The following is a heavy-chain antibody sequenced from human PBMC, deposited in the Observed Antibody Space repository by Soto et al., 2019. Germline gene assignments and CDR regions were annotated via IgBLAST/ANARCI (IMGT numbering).Heavy chain of an antibody. J-gene: IGHJ3*01. CDR1: GFSLSTYRVG. Sequence: QITLKESGPTLVNPTQTLTLTCTFSGFSLSTYRVGVGWIRQPPGKALEWLAIIYWDDDKRYSPSLQSRLAITQDTSKNQVVLTMTNLDPVDTATYYCAHIMIAFGGVSALDAFDFWGQGTVVTVSS. CDR2: IYWDDDK. CDR3: AHIMIAFGGVSALDAFDF. D-gene: IGHD3-16*01. V-gene: IGHV2-5*02.